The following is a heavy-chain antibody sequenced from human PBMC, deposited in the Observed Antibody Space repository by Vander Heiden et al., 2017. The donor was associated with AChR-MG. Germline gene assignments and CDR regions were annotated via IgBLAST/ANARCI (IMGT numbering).Heavy chain of an antibody. CDR1: GFTPSNARMG. Sequence: QVTLKESAPVLVTPTETLTLTCTASGFTPSNARMGASWNRQPPGKALEWLAHSFSNDEKSYSTSLKSRLTISKDTSKSQVVLTMTNMDPVDTATYYCARIKMYSSGWYPDYWGQGTLVTVSS. CDR3: ARIKMYSSGWYPDY. V-gene: IGHV2-26*01. CDR2: SFSNDEK. J-gene: IGHJ4*02. D-gene: IGHD6-19*01.